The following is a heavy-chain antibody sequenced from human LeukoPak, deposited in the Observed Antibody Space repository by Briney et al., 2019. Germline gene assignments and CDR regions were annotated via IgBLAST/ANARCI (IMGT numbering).Heavy chain of an antibody. CDR2: ISGSTGST. CDR1: GFTFSSYA. D-gene: IGHD5-12*01. J-gene: IGHJ3*02. CDR3: AKDRDSGYDYDAFDI. V-gene: IGHV3-23*01. Sequence: GGSLRLSCAASGFTFSSYAMSWVRQAPGKGPEWVSSISGSTGSTYYADSVKGRLTISRDNSRNTMYLQMNSLRAEDTAVYYCAKDRDSGYDYDAFDIWGQGTMVTVSS.